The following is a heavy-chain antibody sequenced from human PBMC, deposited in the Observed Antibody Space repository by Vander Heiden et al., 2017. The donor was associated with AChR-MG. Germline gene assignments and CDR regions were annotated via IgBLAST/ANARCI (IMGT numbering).Heavy chain of an antibody. CDR1: GFPFSSYA. CDR2: ISGSGGTT. Sequence: EVQLLESGGGLVQPGGSLRLSCAASGFPFSSYAMSWVRQAPGKGLEWVSGISGSGGTTYYADSVKGRFTISRDNSKNTLYLQMNSLRAEDTAIYYCSKGLSGWFYFDYWGQGTLVTVSS. CDR3: SKGLSGWFYFDY. D-gene: IGHD6-19*01. V-gene: IGHV3-23*01. J-gene: IGHJ4*02.